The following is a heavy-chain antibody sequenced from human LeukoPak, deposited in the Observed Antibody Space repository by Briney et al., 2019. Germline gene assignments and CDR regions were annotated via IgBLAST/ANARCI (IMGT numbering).Heavy chain of an antibody. J-gene: IGHJ4*01. D-gene: IGHD4-23*01. CDR2: ISHDGSHK. CDR3: AKKPKRPADYGGDYFYH. CDR1: GFTFSSFS. Sequence: PGGSLRLSCLASGFTFSSFSMHWVRQAPGNGLEWVAVISHDGSHKYYADSVRGRFTISRDYSKNTLSLQMNTLRPEDTALFYCAKKPKRPADYGGDYFYHWGQGTLVNVSS. V-gene: IGHV3-30*18.